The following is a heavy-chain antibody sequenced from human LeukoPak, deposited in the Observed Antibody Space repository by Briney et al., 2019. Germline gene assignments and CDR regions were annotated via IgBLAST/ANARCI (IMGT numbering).Heavy chain of an antibody. Sequence: SETLSLTCTVSGYSISSGYYWGWIRQPPGKGLEWIGSIYHSGSTYYNPSLKSRVTISVDTSKNQFSLKLSSVTAADTAVYYCARRPYYYDSGGYRDYWGQGTLVTVSS. CDR2: IYHSGST. CDR1: GYSISSGYY. V-gene: IGHV4-38-2*02. D-gene: IGHD3-22*01. J-gene: IGHJ4*02. CDR3: ARRPYYYDSGGYRDY.